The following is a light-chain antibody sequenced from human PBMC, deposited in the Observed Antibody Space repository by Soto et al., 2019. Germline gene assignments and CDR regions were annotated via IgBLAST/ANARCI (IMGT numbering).Light chain of an antibody. CDR2: DAS. CDR3: QQRSNWPWT. V-gene: IGKV3-11*01. Sequence: EIVLTQSPATLSLSPGERATLSCWARQSVSSYLAWYQHKPGQAPRLLIYDASNRATAIPARFSGSGSGTDFLLSIRSLEPEDFSVYYCQQRSNWPWTFGQGTKVEI. CDR1: QSVSSY. J-gene: IGKJ1*01.